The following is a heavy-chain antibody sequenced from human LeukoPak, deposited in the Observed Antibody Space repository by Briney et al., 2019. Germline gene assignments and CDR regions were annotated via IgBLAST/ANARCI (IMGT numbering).Heavy chain of an antibody. V-gene: IGHV4-39*07. CDR3: TRGSGYYRPRGVDY. J-gene: IGHJ4*02. CDR1: GFSFTTYG. Sequence: PGGSLRLSCAASGFSFTTYGMSWVRQAPGKGLEWIGNIYFSGSTYYNPSLKSRVTISVDTSKNQFSLKLSSVTAADTAVYYCTRGSGYYRPRGVDYWDQGTLVTVSS. D-gene: IGHD3-22*01. CDR2: IYFSGST.